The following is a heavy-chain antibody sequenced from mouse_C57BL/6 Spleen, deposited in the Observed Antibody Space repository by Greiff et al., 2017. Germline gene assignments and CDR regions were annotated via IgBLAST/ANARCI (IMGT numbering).Heavy chain of an antibody. Sequence: VQLQQSGAELVRPGASVKLSCKASGYTFTDYYINWVKQRPGQGLEWIARIYPGSGNTYYNEKFKGKATLTAEKSSSTAYMQLSSLTSEDSAVYFCARPLNWDDAMDYWGQGTSVTVSS. CDR3: ARPLNWDDAMDY. CDR2: IYPGSGNT. J-gene: IGHJ4*01. CDR1: GYTFTDYY. V-gene: IGHV1-76*01. D-gene: IGHD4-1*01.